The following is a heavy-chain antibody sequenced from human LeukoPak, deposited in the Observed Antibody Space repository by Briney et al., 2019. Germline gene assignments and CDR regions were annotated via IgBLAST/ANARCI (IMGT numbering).Heavy chain of an antibody. V-gene: IGHV1-69*04. CDR3: ARPRGYCSGGSCSYYYYYGMDV. CDR2: IIPILGIA. D-gene: IGHD2-15*01. J-gene: IGHJ6*02. CDR1: GGTFSSYA. Sequence: SVKVSCKASGGTFSSYAISWVRQAPGQGLEWMGRIIPILGIANYAQKFQGRVTITADKSTSTAYMELSSLRSEDTAVYYCARPRGYCSGGSCSYYYYYGMDVWGQGTTVTVSS.